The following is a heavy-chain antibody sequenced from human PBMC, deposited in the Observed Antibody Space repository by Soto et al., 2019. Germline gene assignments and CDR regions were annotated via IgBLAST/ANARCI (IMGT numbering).Heavy chain of an antibody. CDR1: GYTVTISG. CDR3: ARDVVRGPYYYYYGMDV. J-gene: IGHJ6*02. V-gene: IGHV1-18*01. CDR2: ISAYNGNT. Sequence: GTAVKVSCEASGYTVTISGISGVRQAPGQGLEWMGWISAYNGNTNYAQNLQCRVTMSTDTSTSTAYMELRSLRSDDTAVYYCARDVVRGPYYYYYGMDVWGQGTTVTVSS. D-gene: IGHD3-10*01.